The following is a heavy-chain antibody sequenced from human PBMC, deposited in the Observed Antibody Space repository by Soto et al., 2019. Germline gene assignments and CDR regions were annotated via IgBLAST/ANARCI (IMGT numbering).Heavy chain of an antibody. CDR1: GYTFTEFY. Sequence: QVQLVQSGPEMKKPGASVKVSCKTSGYTFTEFYIHWMRQVPGRGLEWMGWVNARNDGTKFAEKFRGPLTRTPAPPISTPDMGLSTLPFDATAVYYWARRLGGGGDYFYGMDVWGQGTAVTVSS. CDR3: ARRLGGGGDYFYGMDV. V-gene: IGHV1-2*02. CDR2: VNARNDGT. D-gene: IGHD3-16*01. J-gene: IGHJ6*02.